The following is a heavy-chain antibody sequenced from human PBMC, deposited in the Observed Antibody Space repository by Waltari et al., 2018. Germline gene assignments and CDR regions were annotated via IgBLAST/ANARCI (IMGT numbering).Heavy chain of an antibody. J-gene: IGHJ4*02. CDR3: ARDGNLGDFDY. D-gene: IGHD3-16*01. Sequence: VQLVESGGGLVQPGGSLRLSCAASGFTFSSYSMNWVRQAPGKGLEWVSYISSSSSTIYYADSVKGRFTISRDNAKNSLYLQMNSLRAEDTAVYYCARDGNLGDFDYWGQGTLVTVSS. CDR2: ISSSSSTI. V-gene: IGHV3-48*01. CDR1: GFTFSSYS.